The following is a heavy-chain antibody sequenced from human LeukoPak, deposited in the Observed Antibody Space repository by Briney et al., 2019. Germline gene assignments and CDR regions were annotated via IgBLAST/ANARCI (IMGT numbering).Heavy chain of an antibody. J-gene: IGHJ5*02. CDR3: AQECVDSTGYYYVPNWFDP. CDR1: GFTFSSYW. D-gene: IGHD3-22*01. V-gene: IGHV3-7*01. CDR2: IKKDGSEK. Sequence: PGGSLRLSCAASGFTFSSYWMSWVRQAPGKGLEWVANIKKDGSEKYYVHSVKGRFTISRDNAKNSLYLQMNSLRAEDTAVYYCAQECVDSTGYYYVPNWFDPWGQGTLVTVSS.